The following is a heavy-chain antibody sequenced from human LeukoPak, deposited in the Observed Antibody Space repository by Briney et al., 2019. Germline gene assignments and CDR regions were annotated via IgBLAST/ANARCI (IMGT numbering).Heavy chain of an antibody. V-gene: IGHV1-3*01. Sequence: GASVKVSCKASGYTFTSYAMHWVRRAPGQRLEWMGWINAGNGDTKYSQKFQGRVTIARDTSASTAYMELSSLRSEDTAVYYCARDRGGTGGFDYWGQGTLVTDSS. CDR1: GYTFTSYA. CDR3: ARDRGGTGGFDY. D-gene: IGHD1-1*01. J-gene: IGHJ4*02. CDR2: INAGNGDT.